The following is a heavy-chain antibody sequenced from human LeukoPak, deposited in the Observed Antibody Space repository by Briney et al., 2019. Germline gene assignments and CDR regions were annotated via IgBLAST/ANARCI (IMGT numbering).Heavy chain of an antibody. CDR1: GGSISSSSHY. J-gene: IGHJ5*02. D-gene: IGHD5-24*01. V-gene: IGHV4-61*05. CDR2: ICYSGST. CDR3: ARRVVESAAITESNWLAP. Sequence: PSETLSLTCTVSGGSISSSSHYWGWIRQPPGKGLEWIGSICYSGSTNYNPSLKSRVSISLDTSKNQFSLNLNSVTAADTAVFFCARRVVESAAITESNWLAPWGQGTLVTVSS.